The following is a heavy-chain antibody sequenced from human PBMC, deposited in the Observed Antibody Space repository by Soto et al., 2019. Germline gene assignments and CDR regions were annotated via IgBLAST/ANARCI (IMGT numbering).Heavy chain of an antibody. CDR2: IYSSENT. D-gene: IGHD2-2*03. J-gene: IGHJ6*02. CDR1: GGSVSSSSYS. Sequence: QLQLQESGPGLVKPSETLFLTCTVSGGSVSSSSYSWGWIRQSPGKGLEWIGTIYSSENTYYNPSLLSRVTISVDTSKNEFSLRLSSVTAADTAVYYCARLNGYCISTNCHGYYGMDVWGQGTTVTVSS. CDR3: ARLNGYCISTNCHGYYGMDV. V-gene: IGHV4-39*01.